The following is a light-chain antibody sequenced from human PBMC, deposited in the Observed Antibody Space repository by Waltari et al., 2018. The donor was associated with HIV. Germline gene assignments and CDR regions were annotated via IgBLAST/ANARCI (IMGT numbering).Light chain of an antibody. Sequence: YVLTQPPSVSVAPGKTATITCGGNNIGDKHVHWYQQKSGQAPVLVINDEKLRPSGIPARLSGSNSGDTATLTISGVEVGDEAEYYCQVFENSRDQAFGTGTKVTVL. CDR2: DEK. CDR1: NIGDKH. J-gene: IGLJ1*01. CDR3: QVFENSRDQA. V-gene: IGLV3-21*01.